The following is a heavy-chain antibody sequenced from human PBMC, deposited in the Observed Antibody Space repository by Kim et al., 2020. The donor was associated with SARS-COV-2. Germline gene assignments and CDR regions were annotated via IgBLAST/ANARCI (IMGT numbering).Heavy chain of an antibody. V-gene: IGHV1-46*01. CDR3: ARERRIAAAVTDYYYYGMDV. Sequence: ASVKVSCKASGYTFTGYYMHWVRQAPVQGLEWMLIINPSGGSTSYAQKIQGRFTMTRDTSTCTVYNELSSLRSEDTAVYYCARERRIAAAVTDYYYYGMDVWGQGTTVTVSS. D-gene: IGHD6-13*01. J-gene: IGHJ6*02. CDR2: INPSGGST. CDR1: GYTFTGYY.